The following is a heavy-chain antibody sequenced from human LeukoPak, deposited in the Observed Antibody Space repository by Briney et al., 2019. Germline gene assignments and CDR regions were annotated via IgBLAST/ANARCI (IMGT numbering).Heavy chain of an antibody. CDR1: TGSISSQY. J-gene: IGHJ4*02. V-gene: IGHV4-59*11. CDR2: IYSSGIT. D-gene: IGHD1-14*01. Sequence: PSETLSLTCTVSTGSISSQYWSWIRQPPGKGLEWVGYIYSSGITKYNPSLKSRVTISVDTSKKQFSLRLTSVTAADTAVYYCARDFFGILDYWGQGTVVTVSS. CDR3: ARDFFGILDY.